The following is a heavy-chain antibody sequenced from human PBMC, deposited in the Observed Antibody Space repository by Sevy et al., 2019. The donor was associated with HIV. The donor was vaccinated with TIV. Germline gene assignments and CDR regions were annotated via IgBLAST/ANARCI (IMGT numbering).Heavy chain of an antibody. J-gene: IGHJ4*02. V-gene: IGHV4-59*02. D-gene: IGHD3-22*01. Sequence: SETLSLTCTVSGGSVSGYFWSWIRQPPGRGLEWIGNIHHSGTTKYNPSLKSRLTISVDTSKNQFSLILTSATAADTAVYYCTRVDSSGHSDYWGQGTPVTVS. CDR2: IHHSGTT. CDR1: GGSVSGYF. CDR3: TRVDSSGHSDY.